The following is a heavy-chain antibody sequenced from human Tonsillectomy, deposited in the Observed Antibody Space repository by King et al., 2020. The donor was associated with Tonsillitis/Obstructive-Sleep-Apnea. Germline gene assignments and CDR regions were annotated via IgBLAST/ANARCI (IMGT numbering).Heavy chain of an antibody. V-gene: IGHV3-33*01. J-gene: IGHJ6*02. CDR1: GFTFSSYG. D-gene: IGHD3-10*01. CDR3: ARDSAPYGMAV. Sequence: QVQLVESGGGVVQPGRSLRLSCAASGFTFSSYGMHWVRQAPGKGLEWVAVIWPDGGNKYYADSVKGRLTISRDNSKNTLYVQMNSLRAEDTAVYYCARDSAPYGMAVWGQGTTVTVSS. CDR2: IWPDGGNK.